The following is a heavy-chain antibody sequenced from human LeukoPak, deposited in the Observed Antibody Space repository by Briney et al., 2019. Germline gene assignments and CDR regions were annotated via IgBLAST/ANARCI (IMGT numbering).Heavy chain of an antibody. D-gene: IGHD3-10*01. CDR1: GFTFSDYY. CDR3: ARAPQLLLWFGELFYFDY. J-gene: IGHJ4*02. CDR2: ISSSGSTI. V-gene: IGHV3-11*04. Sequence: PGGSLRLSCAASGFTFSDYYMSWFRQAPGKGLEWVSYISSSGSTIFYADSVKGRFTISRENAKNSLYLQMKSLRAEDTAVYYCARAPQLLLWFGELFYFDYWGQGTLVTVSS.